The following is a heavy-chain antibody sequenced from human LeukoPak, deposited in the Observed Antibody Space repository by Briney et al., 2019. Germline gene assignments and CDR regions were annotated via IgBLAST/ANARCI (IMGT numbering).Heavy chain of an antibody. J-gene: IGHJ4*02. CDR2: ISYDGSNK. Sequence: GGSLRLSCVASGFTFSSYGMHWVRQAPGKGLEWVAVISYDGSNKYYADSVKGRFTISRDNSKNTLYLQMNSLRAEDTAVYYCAKFLDDYGDYWGQGTLVTVSS. CDR1: GFTFSSYG. CDR3: AKFLDDYGDY. D-gene: IGHD1-1*01. V-gene: IGHV3-30*18.